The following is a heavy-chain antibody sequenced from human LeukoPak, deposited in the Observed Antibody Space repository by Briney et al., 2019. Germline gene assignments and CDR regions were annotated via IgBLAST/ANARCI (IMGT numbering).Heavy chain of an antibody. J-gene: IGHJ4*02. CDR1: GYTFTGYY. V-gene: IGHV1-2*02. CDR3: TRAPGYLCSITSCYQSLSFDY. CDR2: IRPNSGGT. Sequence: GASVKVSCKASGYTFTGYYMHWVRQAPGQGLEWMGWIRPNSGGTNYAQKFQSRVTMTRDTSIRTAYMELRRHRPDDTALYYCTRAPGYLCSITSCYQSLSFDYWGQGTLVTVSS. D-gene: IGHD2-2*01.